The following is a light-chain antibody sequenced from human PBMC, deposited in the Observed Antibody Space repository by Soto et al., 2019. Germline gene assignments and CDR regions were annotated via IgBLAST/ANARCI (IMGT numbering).Light chain of an antibody. V-gene: IGLV2-14*01. CDR1: SSDVGAYNY. CDR3: TSYTTSSTLYG. Sequence: QSALTQPASVSGSPGQSITISCTGTSSDVGAYNYVSWYQQHPGKAPKLIIYDVSNRPPGISNRFSGSKSANTASLTISGLQTEDEADYFCTSYTTSSTLYGFGTGTKVTVL. CDR2: DVS. J-gene: IGLJ1*01.